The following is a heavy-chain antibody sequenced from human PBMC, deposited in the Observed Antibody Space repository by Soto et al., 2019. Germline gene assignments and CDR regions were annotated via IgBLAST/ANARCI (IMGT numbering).Heavy chain of an antibody. CDR2: ISRSSRNI. CDR3: ARDLKVAGTNSYYYYGMDV. Sequence: EVQLVESGGGLVKPGGSLRLSCADSGVTFSNYTMNWVRQAPGKGLEWVSSISRSSRNIYYADSLKGRFNISRDNAKNALYLHMNSLRAEDTAVYYCARDLKVAGTNSYYYYGMDVWGQGTTVTVSS. J-gene: IGHJ6*02. V-gene: IGHV3-21*01. D-gene: IGHD6-19*01. CDR1: GVTFSNYT.